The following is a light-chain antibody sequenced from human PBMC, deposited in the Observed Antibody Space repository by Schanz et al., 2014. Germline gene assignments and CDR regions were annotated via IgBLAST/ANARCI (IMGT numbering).Light chain of an antibody. Sequence: EIVMTQSPATLSVSPGERATLSCRASQSVSTTHLAWYQQKPGQAPRLLIYDASNRATGIPARFSGSGSGTDFTLTITRLEPEDFAVYYCQQYGDSPYTFGQGTKLEIK. CDR2: DAS. V-gene: IGKV3-20*01. J-gene: IGKJ2*01. CDR1: QSVSTTH. CDR3: QQYGDSPYT.